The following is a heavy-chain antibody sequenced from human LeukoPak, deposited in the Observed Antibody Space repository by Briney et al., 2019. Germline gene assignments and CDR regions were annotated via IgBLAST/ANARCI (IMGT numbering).Heavy chain of an antibody. CDR1: GFTFSTYE. Sequence: GGSLRLSCAASGFTFSTYEMNWVRQAPGKGLEWVSYISSSGSTIYYADSVKGRFTISRDNAKNSLYLQMNSLRAEDTAVYYCARGPLHVVVPAATWFDPWGQGILVTVSP. J-gene: IGHJ5*02. CDR2: ISSSGSTI. CDR3: ARGPLHVVVPAATWFDP. V-gene: IGHV3-48*03. D-gene: IGHD2-2*01.